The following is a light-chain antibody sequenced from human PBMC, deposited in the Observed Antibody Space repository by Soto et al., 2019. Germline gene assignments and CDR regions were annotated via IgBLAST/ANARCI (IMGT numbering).Light chain of an antibody. Sequence: DIQMTQSPSSLSASIGDRVTITCQASQNITNNLSWYQQKPGKAPNLFXYHASKLAKGVTSRFSGSGSGTDFSFIITSLQREDLAKYYCQQYYGLPPLTFGQGTRLEIK. J-gene: IGKJ5*01. CDR2: HAS. V-gene: IGKV1-33*01. CDR1: QNITNN. CDR3: QQYYGLPPLT.